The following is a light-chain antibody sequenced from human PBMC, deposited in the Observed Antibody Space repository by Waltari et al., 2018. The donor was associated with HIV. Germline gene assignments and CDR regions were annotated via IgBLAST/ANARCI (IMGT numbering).Light chain of an antibody. V-gene: IGLV2-14*03. CDR1: ASDIGRYYY. Sequence: QSALSQPASVSASPGQSVALSCSGSASDIGRYYYVSWYQQHPDKTPRLILFDVNNRPSGISDRFSGSKSGTTASLTISTVETDDEADYYCASYTVNSTGVFGSGTKLTVL. CDR2: DVN. J-gene: IGLJ1*01. CDR3: ASYTVNSTGV.